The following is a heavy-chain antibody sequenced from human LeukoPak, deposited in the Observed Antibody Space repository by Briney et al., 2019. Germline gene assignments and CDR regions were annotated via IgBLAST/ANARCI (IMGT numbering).Heavy chain of an antibody. CDR1: GDSMENHY. V-gene: IGHV4-59*08. CDR2: MYYSGST. CDR3: ARPYYYDSRIDP. J-gene: IGHJ5*02. D-gene: IGHD3-22*01. Sequence: PSETLSLTCNVSGDSMENHYWSWIRQPPGKGLEWIGYMYYSGSTYYNPSLKSRATISVDTSKNQFSLKLSSVTAADTAVYYCARPYYYDSRIDPWGQGTLVTVSS.